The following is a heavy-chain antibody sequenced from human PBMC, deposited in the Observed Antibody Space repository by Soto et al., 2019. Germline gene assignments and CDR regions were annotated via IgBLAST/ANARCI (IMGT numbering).Heavy chain of an antibody. Sequence: GGSLRLSCAAAGFTFTTYGMHWVRQAPGKGLEWVAVISSDGSVKYYADSVKGRFTISRDNSKNTLSLHMSSLRAEDTALYYCAKEQNPWTVTQVRFDSWGQGTLVTVSS. J-gene: IGHJ4*02. CDR2: ISSDGSVK. CDR3: AKEQNPWTVTQVRFDS. D-gene: IGHD3-10*01. V-gene: IGHV3-30*18. CDR1: GFTFTTYG.